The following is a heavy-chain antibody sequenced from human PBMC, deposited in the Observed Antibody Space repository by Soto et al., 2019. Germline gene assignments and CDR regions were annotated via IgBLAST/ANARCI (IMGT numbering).Heavy chain of an antibody. CDR3: IRYAAVSH. CDR1: GVTSITFSTSW. J-gene: IGHJ4*02. D-gene: IGHD2-8*01. CDR2: NPDGNST. V-gene: IGHV3-74*01. Sequence: DVQLVESGGGLVQPGGSLRLSCVGSGVTSITFSTSWMHWVRQVPGKGLAWVSRNPDGNSTAYADSVNGRFTISRDNAKNTLYLQMNSLGVEDTAIYYCIRYAAVSHWSQGTLVTVSS.